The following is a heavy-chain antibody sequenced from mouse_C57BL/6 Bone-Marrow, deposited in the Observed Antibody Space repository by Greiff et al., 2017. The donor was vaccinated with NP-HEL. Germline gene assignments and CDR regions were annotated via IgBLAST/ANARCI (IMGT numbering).Heavy chain of an antibody. CDR2: IYPRSGNT. CDR3: ARPEAD. J-gene: IGHJ3*01. V-gene: IGHV1-81*01. CDR1: GYTFTSYG. Sequence: QVQLQQSGAELARPGASVKLSCKASGYTFTSYGISWVKQSTGQGLEWIGVIYPRSGNTYYNEKFKGKATMTEDKSSSTAYMELRSLTSEDSAVYYCARPEADWGQGTLVTVSA.